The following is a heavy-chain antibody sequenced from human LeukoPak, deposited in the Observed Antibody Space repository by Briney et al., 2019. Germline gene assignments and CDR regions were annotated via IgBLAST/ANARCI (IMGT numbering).Heavy chain of an antibody. CDR2: INTNTGNP. J-gene: IGHJ6*02. CDR1: GYTFTSYA. D-gene: IGHD2-15*01. Sequence: ASVKVSCKASGYTFTSYAMNWVRQAPGQGLEWMGWINTNTGNPTYAQGFTGRFVFSLDTSVSTAYLQISSLKAEDTAVYYCARLGRYCSGGSCFSSYYYYYGMDVWGQGTTVTVSS. V-gene: IGHV7-4-1*02. CDR3: ARLGRYCSGGSCFSSYYYYYGMDV.